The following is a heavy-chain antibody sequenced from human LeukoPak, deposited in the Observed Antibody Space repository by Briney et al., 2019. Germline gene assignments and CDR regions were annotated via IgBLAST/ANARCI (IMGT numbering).Heavy chain of an antibody. CDR2: IYPSDLDI. CDR3: ARGDPTGGNYHTLDY. V-gene: IGHV5-51*01. J-gene: IGHJ4*02. D-gene: IGHD5-24*01. CDR1: GYRFTNYW. Sequence: GESLKISCQASGYRFTNYWIAWVRQMPGKGLEWMGIIYPSDLDIRYSPSFQGQVTMSVDKSNSIAYLQWDSLKASDTGMYFCARGDPTGGNYHTLDYWGQGTLVTVPS.